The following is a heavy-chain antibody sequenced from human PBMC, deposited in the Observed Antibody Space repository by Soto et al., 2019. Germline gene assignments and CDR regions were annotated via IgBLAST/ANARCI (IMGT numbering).Heavy chain of an antibody. J-gene: IGHJ3*02. CDR2: INPNSGGT. V-gene: IGHV1-2*02. CDR1: GYTFTGYY. D-gene: IGHD6-19*01. Sequence: QVQLVQSGAEVKKPGASVKVSCKASGYTFTGYYMHWVRQAPGQGLEWMGWINPNSGGTNYAQKFQGRVTMTRDTSISTAYMELSRLRSDDTAVYYCARDPPGIAVAGPYPADDAFDIWCQGTMVTVSS. CDR3: ARDPPGIAVAGPYPADDAFDI.